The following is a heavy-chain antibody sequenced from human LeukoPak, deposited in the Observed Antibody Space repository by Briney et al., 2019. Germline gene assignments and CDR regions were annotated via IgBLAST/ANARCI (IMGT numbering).Heavy chain of an antibody. CDR1: RFTSDECG. D-gene: IGHD1-20*01. Sequence: PGGSLRLSCAASRFTSDECGMSWVRQTAGKGLEWVSGINWNGRSIGYADSVKGRFTVSRDNAKSSLYLQMNSLRAEDTALYYCARAYGKWNDVYFYAFDLWGQGTMVTVSS. CDR2: INWNGRSI. CDR3: ARAYGKWNDVYFYAFDL. J-gene: IGHJ3*01. V-gene: IGHV3-20*04.